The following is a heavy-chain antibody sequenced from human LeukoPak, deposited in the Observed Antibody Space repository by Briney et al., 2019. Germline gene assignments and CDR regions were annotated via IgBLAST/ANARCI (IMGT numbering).Heavy chain of an antibody. Sequence: GESLKISCEGSGYSFTNYGISWVRQAPGQGLEWMGWISAYNGNTNYAQKLQGRVTMTTDTSTSTAYMELRSLRSDDTAVYYCARDGTGDAVYYYMDVWGKGNTVTVSS. J-gene: IGHJ6*03. CDR3: ARDGTGDAVYYYMDV. D-gene: IGHD7-27*01. CDR1: GYSFTNYG. V-gene: IGHV1-18*01. CDR2: ISAYNGNT.